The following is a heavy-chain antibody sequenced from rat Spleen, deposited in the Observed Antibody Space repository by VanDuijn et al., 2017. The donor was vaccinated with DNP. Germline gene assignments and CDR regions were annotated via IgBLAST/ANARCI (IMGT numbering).Heavy chain of an antibody. V-gene: IGHV3-1*01. CDR1: GYSITSNY. CDR3: ARGRNYGGYIYAWYFDL. J-gene: IGHJ1*01. Sequence: EVQFQESGPGLVTSSQSLSLTCSVTGYSITSNYWAWIRKFPGNKMEWMGYINYSGTTAYNPPHRIRISITQDTSKNHFFLQLNSVTTEDKATYDCARGRNYGGYIYAWYFDLWGPGTMVTVSS. D-gene: IGHD1-11*01. CDR2: INYSGTT.